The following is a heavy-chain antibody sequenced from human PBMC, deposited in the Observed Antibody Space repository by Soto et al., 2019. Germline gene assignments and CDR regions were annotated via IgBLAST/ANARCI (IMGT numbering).Heavy chain of an antibody. J-gene: IGHJ4*02. V-gene: IGHV1-18*01. Sequence: ASVKVSCKASGYTFTIFFFNWVRQAPGQGLEWMGWVNPYNGNTNYAQKFQGRVTMTADTSTSTAYMEVSSLRSDDTAVYYCANGADGVAGNVIWGQRTLVTVSS. CDR1: GYTFTIFF. CDR2: VNPYNGNT. D-gene: IGHD6-13*01. CDR3: ANGADGVAGNVI.